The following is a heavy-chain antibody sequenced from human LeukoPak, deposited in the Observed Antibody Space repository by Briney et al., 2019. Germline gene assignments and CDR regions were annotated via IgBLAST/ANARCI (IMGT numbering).Heavy chain of an antibody. CDR3: ARDRRYFDTGGLGGPDY. V-gene: IGHV3-23*01. Sequence: GGSLRLSCAASGFTFSSYAMSWVRQAPGKGLEWVSAISGSGGSTYYADSVKGRFTISRDNAENSLYLQMHSLRAEDTAVYYCARDRRYFDTGGLGGPDYWGQGTLITVSS. CDR1: GFTFSSYA. J-gene: IGHJ4*02. D-gene: IGHD2-8*02. CDR2: ISGSGGST.